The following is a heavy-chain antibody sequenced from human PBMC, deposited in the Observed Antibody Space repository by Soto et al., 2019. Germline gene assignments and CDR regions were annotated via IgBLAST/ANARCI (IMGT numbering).Heavy chain of an antibody. Sequence: ASVKLSCEASVGTFSSYAISWVRQAPGQGLEWMGSIIPIFGTANYAQKFQGRVTITADESTSTAYMELSSLRSEDKAVYYCALSLPRVDYWGQGTLVTVSS. CDR2: IIPIFGTA. J-gene: IGHJ4*02. V-gene: IGHV1-69*13. CDR1: VGTFSSYA. CDR3: ALSLPRVDY.